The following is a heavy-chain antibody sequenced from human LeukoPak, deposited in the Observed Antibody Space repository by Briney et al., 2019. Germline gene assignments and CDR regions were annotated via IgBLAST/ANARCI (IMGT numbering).Heavy chain of an antibody. CDR3: ASSMGSNCGGDCYADTAFDI. Sequence: PGGSLRLSCIASGFTFTNYWMSWVRQAPGKGLEWVANINQDGGAKYYVDSMKGRFTISRDNAKNSLYLQMNSLRAEDTAVYYCASSMGSNCGGDCYADTAFDIWGQGTMVTVSS. D-gene: IGHD2-21*01. CDR2: INQDGGAK. V-gene: IGHV3-7*01. CDR1: GFTFTNYW. J-gene: IGHJ3*02.